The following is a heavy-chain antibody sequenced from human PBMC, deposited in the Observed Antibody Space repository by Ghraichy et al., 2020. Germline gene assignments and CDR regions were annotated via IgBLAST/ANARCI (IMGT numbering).Heavy chain of an antibody. CDR2: IYYSGST. Sequence: SETLSLTCTVSGGSISSSSYYWGWIRQPPGKGLEWIGSIYYSGSTYYNPSLKSRVTISVDTSKNQFSLKLSSVTAADTAVYYCATKRAYGGNSDYWGQGTLVTVSS. J-gene: IGHJ4*02. D-gene: IGHD4-23*01. CDR1: GGSISSSSYY. V-gene: IGHV4-39*01. CDR3: ATKRAYGGNSDY.